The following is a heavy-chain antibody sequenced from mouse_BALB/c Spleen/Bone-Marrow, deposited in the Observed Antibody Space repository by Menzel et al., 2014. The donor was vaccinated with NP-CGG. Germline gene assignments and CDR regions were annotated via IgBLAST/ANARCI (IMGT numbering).Heavy chain of an antibody. V-gene: IGHV3-8*02. CDR3: AIITTAWYFDV. J-gene: IGHJ1*01. Sequence: VHVKQSGPSLVKPSQTLSLTCSVTGDSINSGYWNWIRKFPGNKLDYMGYISYSGSTYYNPSLKSRISITRDTSKNQYYLQLNSVTTEDTATYYCAIITTAWYFDVWGAGTTVTVSS. D-gene: IGHD1-1*01. CDR2: ISYSGST. CDR1: GDSINSGY.